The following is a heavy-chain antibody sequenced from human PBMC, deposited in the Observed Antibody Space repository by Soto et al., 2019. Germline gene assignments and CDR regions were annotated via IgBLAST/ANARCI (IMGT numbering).Heavy chain of an antibody. D-gene: IGHD3-22*01. CDR3: ARPDEGGYSSNHHYYYALDV. J-gene: IGHJ6*02. CDR1: GGTFRSYS. Sequence: QVQLVQSGAEVKKPGSSVKVSCKASGGTFRSYSISWVRQAPGHGLEWMGGIIPIFDITNYAQQFQGRVTITADESTSTADMELSSLGSDDTAVYYCARPDEGGYSSNHHYYYALDVWGQGTTVTV. V-gene: IGHV1-69*01. CDR2: IIPIFDIT.